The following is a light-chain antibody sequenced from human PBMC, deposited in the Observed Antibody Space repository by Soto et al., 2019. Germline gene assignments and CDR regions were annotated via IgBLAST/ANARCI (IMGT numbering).Light chain of an antibody. J-gene: IGKJ4*01. CDR3: QQYDSYPLT. CDR1: QSVSSW. CDR2: KAS. Sequence: DIQMTQSPSTLSASVGDRVTITCRASQSVSSWLAWYQQRPGNAPNLLIYKASSLESGVPSRFSGSGSGTEFTLTVSSLQPDDFATYYCQQYDSYPLTFGGVTKVEIK. V-gene: IGKV1-5*03.